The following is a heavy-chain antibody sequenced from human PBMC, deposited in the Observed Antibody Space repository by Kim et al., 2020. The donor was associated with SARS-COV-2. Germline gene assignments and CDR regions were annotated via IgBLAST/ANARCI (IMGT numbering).Heavy chain of an antibody. CDR3: ARDLATRGGWFDP. Sequence: YSQKFQGRVTITRDTSASTAYMELSSLRSEDTAVYYCARDLATRGGWFDPWGQGTLVTVSS. D-gene: IGHD6-6*01. V-gene: IGHV1-3*01. J-gene: IGHJ5*02.